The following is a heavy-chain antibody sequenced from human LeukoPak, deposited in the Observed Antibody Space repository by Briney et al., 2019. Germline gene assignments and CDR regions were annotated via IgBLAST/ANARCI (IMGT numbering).Heavy chain of an antibody. D-gene: IGHD4-11*01. V-gene: IGHV4-4*07. CDR1: GGSISSYY. J-gene: IGHJ6*03. Sequence: SETLSLTCTVSGGSISSYYWSWIRQPAGKGLEWIGRIYTSGSTNYNPSLKSRVTVSVDTSKNQFSLKLSSVTAADTAVYYCARETPYSNYYYYYYMDVWGKGTTVTVSS. CDR2: IYTSGST. CDR3: ARETPYSNYYYYYYMDV.